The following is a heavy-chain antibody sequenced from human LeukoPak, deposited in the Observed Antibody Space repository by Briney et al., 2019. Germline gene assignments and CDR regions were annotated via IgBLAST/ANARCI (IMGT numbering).Heavy chain of an antibody. CDR1: GYTFTSYG. CDR3: ARDLEGWLLSLGAY. V-gene: IGHV1-18*01. CDR2: ISAYNGNT. D-gene: IGHD3-9*01. Sequence: PKASVKVSCKASGYTFTSYGISWVRQAPGQGLEWMGWISAYNGNTNYAQKLQGRVTMTTDTSTSTAYMELRSLRSDDTAVYYCARDLEGWLLSLGAYWGQGTLVTVSS. J-gene: IGHJ4*02.